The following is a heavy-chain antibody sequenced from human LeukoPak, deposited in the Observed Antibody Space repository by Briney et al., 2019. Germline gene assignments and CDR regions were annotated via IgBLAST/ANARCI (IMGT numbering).Heavy chain of an antibody. CDR1: GYTFTSYG. V-gene: IGHV1-18*01. D-gene: IGHD2-2*02. Sequence: ASVKVSCKASGYTFTSYGISWVRQAPGQGLEWMGWISAYNGNTNYAQKLQGRVTMTTDTSTSTAYMELGSLRSDDTAVYYCAREYCSSTSCYKNYYYYGMDVWGQGTTVTVSS. J-gene: IGHJ6*02. CDR3: AREYCSSTSCYKNYYYYGMDV. CDR2: ISAYNGNT.